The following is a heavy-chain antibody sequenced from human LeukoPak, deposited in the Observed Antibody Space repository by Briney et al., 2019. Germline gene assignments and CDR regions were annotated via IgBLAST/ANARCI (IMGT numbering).Heavy chain of an antibody. CDR3: ARGDTSTWFS. CDR1: GYSISSGYY. V-gene: IGHV4-38-2*01. CDR2: IYHNGST. D-gene: IGHD6-13*01. Sequence: SETLSLTCAVSGYSISSGYYWGWIRQPPGKGLEWIGSIYHNGSTYYNPSLKSRVTISVDTSKNQFSLRLSSVTAADTAVYYCARGDTSTWFSWGQGTLVTVSS. J-gene: IGHJ5*02.